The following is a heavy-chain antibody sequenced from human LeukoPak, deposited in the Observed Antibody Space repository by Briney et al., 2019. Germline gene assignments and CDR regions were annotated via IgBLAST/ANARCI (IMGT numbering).Heavy chain of an antibody. D-gene: IGHD2-2*01. J-gene: IGHJ6*03. V-gene: IGHV3-64*01. Sequence: GGSLRLSCAASGFTFSSYAMHWVRQAPGKGLEYVSAISSNGGSTYYANSVKGRFTISRDNSKNTLYLQMGSLRAEDMAVYYCARDAVVVVPAASYYYYMDVWDKGTTVTVSS. CDR2: ISSNGGST. CDR3: ARDAVVVVPAASYYYYMDV. CDR1: GFTFSSYA.